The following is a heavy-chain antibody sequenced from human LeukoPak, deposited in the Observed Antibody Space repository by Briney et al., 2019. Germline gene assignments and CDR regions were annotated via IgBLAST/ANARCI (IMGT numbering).Heavy chain of an antibody. Sequence: GGSLRLSCAASGFTLSSYGMSWVRQAPGKGLEWVSAISGGGGSTYYADSVEGRFTISRDNSKNTLYLQMNSLRAEDTAVYYCAKDLEQWLSKNYYYYMDVWGKGTTVTVSS. CDR3: AKDLEQWLSKNYYYYMDV. J-gene: IGHJ6*03. D-gene: IGHD6-19*01. CDR2: ISGGGGST. V-gene: IGHV3-23*01. CDR1: GFTLSSYG.